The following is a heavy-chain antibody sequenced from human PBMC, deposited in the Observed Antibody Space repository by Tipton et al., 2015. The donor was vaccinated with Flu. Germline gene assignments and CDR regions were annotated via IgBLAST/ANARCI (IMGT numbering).Heavy chain of an antibody. Sequence: TLSLTCTVSGDSISSYYWSWIRQPAGKGLEWIGRIYSSGSTNYNPSLKSRVTMSVDTSKNQFSLNLTSVTAADTAVYYCARSGSKGSSPDYWGQGTLVTVSS. V-gene: IGHV4-4*07. J-gene: IGHJ4*02. CDR1: GDSISSYY. D-gene: IGHD6-13*01. CDR2: IYSSGST. CDR3: ARSGSKGSSPDY.